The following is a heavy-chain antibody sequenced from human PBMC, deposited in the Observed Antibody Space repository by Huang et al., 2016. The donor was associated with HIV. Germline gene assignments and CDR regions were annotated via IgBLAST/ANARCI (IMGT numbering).Heavy chain of an antibody. Sequence: QVQLYQWGAGPLRPSETLSLTCGVSGGSLHGYYWNWLRQSPGRGREWIGEGNPGGSTKYNPSLKRRVTISVDTSKIQFSLNLTSVTATDTADYYCATSRSGSGWFLDIWGRGTLVSVS. CDR1: GGSLHGYY. CDR3: ATSRSGSGWFLDI. V-gene: IGHV4-34*01. D-gene: IGHD6-19*01. CDR2: GNPGGST. J-gene: IGHJ2*01.